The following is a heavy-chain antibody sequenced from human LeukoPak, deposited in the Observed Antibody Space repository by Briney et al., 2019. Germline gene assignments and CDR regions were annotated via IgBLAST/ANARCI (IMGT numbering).Heavy chain of an antibody. D-gene: IGHD2-2*02. CDR3: ARAGYCSSTSCSTYYYYYMDV. CDR1: GFTFSSYS. J-gene: IGHJ6*03. Sequence: PGGSLRLSCAASGFTFSSYSMNWVRQAPGKGLEWVSSISSSSSYIYYADSVKGRFTISRDNAKNSLYLQMNSLRAEDTAVYYCARAGYCSSTSCSTYYYYYMDVWGKGTTVTVSS. CDR2: ISSSSSYI. V-gene: IGHV3-21*01.